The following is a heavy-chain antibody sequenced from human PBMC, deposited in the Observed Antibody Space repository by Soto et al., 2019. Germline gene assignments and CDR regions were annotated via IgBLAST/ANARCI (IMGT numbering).Heavy chain of an antibody. J-gene: IGHJ5*02. D-gene: IGHD3-3*01. CDR2: IYSGGST. Sequence: GGSLRLSCAASGFTVSSNYMSWVRQAPGKGLEWVSVIYSGGSTYYADSVKGRFTISRDNSKNTLYLQMNSLRAEDTAVYYCARVETYYDFWSGYYSHNWFDPWGQGTLVTVSS. CDR3: ARVETYYDFWSGYYSHNWFDP. CDR1: GFTVSSNY. V-gene: IGHV3-66*01.